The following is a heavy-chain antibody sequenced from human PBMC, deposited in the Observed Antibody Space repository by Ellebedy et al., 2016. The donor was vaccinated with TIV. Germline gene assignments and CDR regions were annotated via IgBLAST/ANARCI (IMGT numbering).Heavy chain of an antibody. CDR1: GYTFTNHG. D-gene: IGHD3-10*01. CDR2: VSAYNGDI. J-gene: IGHJ4*02. V-gene: IGHV1-18*01. Sequence: AASVKVSCQGSGYTFTNHGITWVRQAPGQGLEWVGWVSAYNGDIKYAQKFQDRVTMTTDTSTSSGYMELRSLRSDDTAVYFCATGRSMIRGFDYWGQGTLVTVSS. CDR3: ATGRSMIRGFDY.